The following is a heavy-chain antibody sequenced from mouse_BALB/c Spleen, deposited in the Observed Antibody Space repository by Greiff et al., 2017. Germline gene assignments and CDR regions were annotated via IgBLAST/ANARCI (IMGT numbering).Heavy chain of an antibody. CDR1: GDSITSGY. CDR3: ASSYDYDGGWFAY. D-gene: IGHD2-4*01. V-gene: IGHV3-8*02. CDR2: ISYSGST. Sequence: EVHLVESGPSLVKPSQTLSLTCSVTGDSITSGYWNWIRKFPGNKLEYMGYISYSGSTYYNPSLKSRISITRDTSKNQYYLQLNSVTTEDTATYYCASSYDYDGGWFAYWGQGTLVTVSA. J-gene: IGHJ3*01.